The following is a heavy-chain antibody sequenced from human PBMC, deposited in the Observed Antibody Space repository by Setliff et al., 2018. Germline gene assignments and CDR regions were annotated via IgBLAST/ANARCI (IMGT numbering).Heavy chain of an antibody. CDR3: ARDGGDGYGVDAYAGGGFDI. D-gene: IGHD4-17*01. Sequence: SETLSLTCTVSGYPISRGFYWGWIRQPPGKGLEWIGSIKHSGNTYYNPSLKSRVTISVDTSNNQFSLKLTSVTAADTAVYYCARDGGDGYGVDAYAGGGFDIWGQGTMVTVSS. CDR2: IKHSGNT. CDR1: GYPISRGFY. J-gene: IGHJ3*02. V-gene: IGHV4-38-2*02.